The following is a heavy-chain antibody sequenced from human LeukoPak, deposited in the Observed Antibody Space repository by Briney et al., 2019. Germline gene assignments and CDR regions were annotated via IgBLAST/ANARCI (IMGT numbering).Heavy chain of an antibody. CDR1: GYTFTSYY. CDR3: ARDAYYYDSSGYNDY. D-gene: IGHD3-22*01. J-gene: IGHJ4*02. Sequence: ASVKVSCKASGYTFTSYYMHWVRQAPGQGLEWMGIINPSGGSTSYAQKFQGRVTMTRDTSTSTVYMELSSLRSEDTAVYYCARDAYYYDSSGYNDYWGQGTLVTVSS. V-gene: IGHV1-46*01. CDR2: INPSGGST.